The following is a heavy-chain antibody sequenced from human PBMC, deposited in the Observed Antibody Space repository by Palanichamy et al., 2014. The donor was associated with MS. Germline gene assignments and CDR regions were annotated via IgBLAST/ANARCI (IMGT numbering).Heavy chain of an antibody. D-gene: IGHD2-21*02. CDR3: ARGQTVTAHYFDP. V-gene: IGHV3-74*01. J-gene: IGHJ5*02. CDR1: GFTFSGYW. Sequence: EMQLEESGGGLVQPGGSLRLSCAASGFTFSGYWMHWVRQAPGKGLVWVSRVNSDGSSTNYADSVKGRFTISRDNAKNTLYLQMNSLRAEDTAVYYCARGQTVTAHYFDPWGQGTLVTVSS. CDR2: VNSDGSST.